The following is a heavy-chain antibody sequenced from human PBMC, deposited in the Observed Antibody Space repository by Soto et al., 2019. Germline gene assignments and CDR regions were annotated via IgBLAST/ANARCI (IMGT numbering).Heavy chain of an antibody. D-gene: IGHD3-22*01. Sequence: QVPLVQSGAEVKKPGASVKVSCMTSGYTFTVYYMHWVRQAPGQGLEWMGRINPNSGTTNYAQKFQGRVTMTKDTSISTAYMELSRLRSDDTAVYYCARDQYYYYSSCYLGGDYWGQGTLVTVSA. CDR1: GYTFTVYY. J-gene: IGHJ4*02. CDR2: INPNSGTT. CDR3: ARDQYYYYSSCYLGGDY. V-gene: IGHV1-2*02.